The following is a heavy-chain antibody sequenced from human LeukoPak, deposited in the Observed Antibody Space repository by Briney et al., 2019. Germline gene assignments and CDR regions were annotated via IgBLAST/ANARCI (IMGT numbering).Heavy chain of an antibody. CDR1: GFTFSSYS. J-gene: IGHJ3*02. D-gene: IGHD1-26*01. CDR2: ISSSSSYI. Sequence: GGSLRLSCAASGFTFSSYSMNWVRQAPGKGLEWVSSISSSSSYIYYADSVKGRFAISRDNAKNSLYLQMNSLRAEDTAVYYCARELGGARFAFDIWGQGTMVTVSS. CDR3: ARELGGARFAFDI. V-gene: IGHV3-21*01.